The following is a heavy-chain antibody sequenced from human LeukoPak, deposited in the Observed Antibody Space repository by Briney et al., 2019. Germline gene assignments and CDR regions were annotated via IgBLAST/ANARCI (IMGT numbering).Heavy chain of an antibody. CDR1: GFTVSSNY. D-gene: IGHD2-15*01. CDR2: FNWNGVIT. CDR3: ARDLLGFCSGGKCYPYYFDY. V-gene: IGHV3-20*04. J-gene: IGHJ4*02. Sequence: GGSLRLSCAASGFTVSSNYMSWVRQVPGKGLEWVASFNWNGVITGYADSLKGRFTISRDNAKSSLYLQMNSLRADDTALYYCARDLLGFCSGGKCYPYYFDYWGQGSLVTVSS.